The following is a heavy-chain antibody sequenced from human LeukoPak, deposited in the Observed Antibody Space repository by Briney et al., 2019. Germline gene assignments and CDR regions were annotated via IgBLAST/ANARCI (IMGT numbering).Heavy chain of an antibody. CDR3: ARRKRQQWLVVGDWFDP. V-gene: IGHV4-4*07. CDR2: IYTSGST. CDR1: GGSISSYY. D-gene: IGHD6-19*01. Sequence: SETLSLTCTVSGGSISSYYWSWIRQPAGKGLEWIGRIYTSGSTNYNPSLKSRVTMSVDTSKNQFSLKLSSVTAADTAVYYCARRKRQQWLVVGDWFDPWGQGTLVTVSS. J-gene: IGHJ5*02.